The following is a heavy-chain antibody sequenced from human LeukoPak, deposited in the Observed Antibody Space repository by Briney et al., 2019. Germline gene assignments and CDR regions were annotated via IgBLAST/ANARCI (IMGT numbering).Heavy chain of an antibody. J-gene: IGHJ4*02. D-gene: IGHD6-13*01. Sequence: GGSLRLSCAASGFTFSSYWMSWVRQAQGKGLEWVANIKQDGSEKYYVDSVKGRFTISRDNAKNSLYLQMNSLRAEDTAVYYCAREIRLSLVPYYFDYWGQGTLVTVSS. CDR3: AREIRLSLVPYYFDY. V-gene: IGHV3-7*01. CDR2: IKQDGSEK. CDR1: GFTFSSYW.